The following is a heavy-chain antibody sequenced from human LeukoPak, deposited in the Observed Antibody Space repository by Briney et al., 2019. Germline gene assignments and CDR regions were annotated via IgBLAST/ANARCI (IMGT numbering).Heavy chain of an antibody. D-gene: IGHD3-16*02. J-gene: IGHJ3*02. Sequence: SETLSLTCTVSGGSISSYYWSWIRQPPGKGLEWIGYINYSGSTNYNPSLKSRVTISVDTSKNQFSLKLSSVTAADTAVYYCAREVYRSADAFDIWGQGTMVTVSS. CDR2: INYSGST. CDR3: AREVYRSADAFDI. CDR1: GGSISSYY. V-gene: IGHV4-59*01.